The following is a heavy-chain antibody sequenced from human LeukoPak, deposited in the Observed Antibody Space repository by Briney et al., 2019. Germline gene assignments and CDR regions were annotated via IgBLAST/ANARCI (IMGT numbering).Heavy chain of an antibody. CDR2: INPNSGGT. J-gene: IGHJ5*02. CDR1: GYTFTGYY. D-gene: IGHD2-2*02. CDR3: ARARPTGYCSSTSCYTWFDP. Sequence: ASVKVSCKASGYTFTGYYMHWVRQAPGQGLEWMGWINPNSGGTNYAQKFQGRVTMTRDTSISTAYMELSRLRFDDTAVYYCARARPTGYCSSTSCYTWFDPWGQETLVTVSS. V-gene: IGHV1-2*02.